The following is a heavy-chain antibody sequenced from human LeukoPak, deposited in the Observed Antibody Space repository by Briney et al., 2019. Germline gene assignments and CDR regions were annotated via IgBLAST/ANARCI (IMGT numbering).Heavy chain of an antibody. J-gene: IGHJ6*02. Sequence: GGSLRLSCAASGFAFHAFDMYWVRQAPGKGLEWVSRINSDGGKTYYADPVRGRFTISRDNSKNSLYLQMNGLRTDDAALYYCATWAFYHGLDVWGQGTTVTVSS. CDR1: GFAFHAFD. CDR2: INSDGGKT. CDR3: ATWAFYHGLDV. V-gene: IGHV3-43*02. D-gene: IGHD1-26*01.